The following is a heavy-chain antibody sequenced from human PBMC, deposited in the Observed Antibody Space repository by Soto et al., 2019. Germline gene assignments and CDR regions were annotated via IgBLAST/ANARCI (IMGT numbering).Heavy chain of an antibody. Sequence: QLQLQESGPGLVKPSETLSLTCTVSGGSISSSSYYWGWIRQPPGKGLEWIGSIYYSGSTYYNPSLKSRVTISVDTSKNQFSLKLRSVTAADTAVYYCARLASYGDYDLDYWGQGTLVTVSS. J-gene: IGHJ4*02. CDR1: GGSISSSSYY. CDR3: ARLASYGDYDLDY. CDR2: IYYSGST. D-gene: IGHD4-17*01. V-gene: IGHV4-39*01.